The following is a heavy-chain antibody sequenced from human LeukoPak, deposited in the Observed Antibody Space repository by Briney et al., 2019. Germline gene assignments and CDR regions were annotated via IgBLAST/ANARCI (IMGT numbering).Heavy chain of an antibody. V-gene: IGHV1-46*01. J-gene: IGHJ4*02. CDR3: ARSSGYYKSIDY. D-gene: IGHD3-22*01. CDR1: GYTFTSYY. CDR2: ITPSDGST. Sequence: ASVTVSCKASGYTFTSYYMHWVRQAPGQGLEWMGIITPSDGSTTYAQKFQGRVTMTRDMSTSTVYMELSSLRSEDTAVYYCARSSGYYKSIDYRGQGTLVTVSS.